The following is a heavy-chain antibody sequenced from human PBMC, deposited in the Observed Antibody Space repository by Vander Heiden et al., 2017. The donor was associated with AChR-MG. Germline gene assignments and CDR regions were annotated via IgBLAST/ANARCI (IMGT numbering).Heavy chain of an antibody. D-gene: IGHD2-15*01. CDR3: TRIYSWGAFAI. CDR1: GFNFYDQA. CDR2: IRKEGDGGTA. V-gene: IGHV3-49*04. J-gene: IGHJ3*02. Sequence: EVQLVESGGGLAQQGRSLRLSCAASGFNFYDQAMSWVRRVPGKGLEWVGFIRKEGDGGTAEYAASVKGRFTISRDDSKRIAYLEMDSLKTEDTAIYYCTRIYSWGAFAIWGRGTMVTVS.